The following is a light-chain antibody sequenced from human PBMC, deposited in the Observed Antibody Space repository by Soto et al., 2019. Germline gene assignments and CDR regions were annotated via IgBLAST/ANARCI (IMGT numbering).Light chain of an antibody. CDR1: QSISSW. CDR2: KAS. Sequence: PSTLSASVGDRVSITGRASQSISSWLAWYQQKPGKAPKLLIYKASSLESGVPSRFSGSGSGTEFTLTISSLQPDDFATYYCQQYNSYSWTFGQGTKVDIK. V-gene: IGKV1-5*03. J-gene: IGKJ1*01. CDR3: QQYNSYSWT.